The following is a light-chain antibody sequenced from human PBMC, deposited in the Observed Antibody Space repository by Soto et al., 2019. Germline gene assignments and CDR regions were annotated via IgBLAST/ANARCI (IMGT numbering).Light chain of an antibody. Sequence: IQMSQCPSTLSGSVGDRVTITGRASQTISSWLAWYQQKPGKAPSLLIFAADNLQDGVPSRFSGSGSGRDFSLITSSLQPEDFATYYCQQSYDMPWTFGQGTKVDIK. J-gene: IGKJ1*01. CDR3: QQSYDMPWT. V-gene: IGKV1-39*01. CDR1: QTISSW. CDR2: AAD.